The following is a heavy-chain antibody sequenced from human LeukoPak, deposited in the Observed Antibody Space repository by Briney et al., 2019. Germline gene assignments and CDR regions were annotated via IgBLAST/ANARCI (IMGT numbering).Heavy chain of an antibody. CDR2: ISSDGTTI. CDR3: ARRGIAAPGQIYFDY. CDR1: GFTFSSYS. Sequence: PGGSLRLSCAASGFTFSSYSMNWVRQAPGKGLEWVSYISSDGTTIYYADSVKGRFTISRDNAKNLLYLQMNSLRAEDAAVYYCARRGIAAPGQIYFDYWGRGTLVTVSS. J-gene: IGHJ4*02. D-gene: IGHD6-13*01. V-gene: IGHV3-48*04.